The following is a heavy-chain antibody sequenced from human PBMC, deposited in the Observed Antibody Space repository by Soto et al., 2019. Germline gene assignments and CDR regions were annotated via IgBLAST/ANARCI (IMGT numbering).Heavy chain of an antibody. Sequence: RGESLKISCKGSGYSFTSYWIGWVRQMPGKGLEWMGIIYPGDSDTRYSPSFQGQVTISADKSISTAYLQWSSLKASDTAMYYCARHGSSGWHLDYSQYYYYGLDVWGQGTTVTVSS. CDR3: ARHGSSGWHLDYSQYYYYGLDV. J-gene: IGHJ6*02. V-gene: IGHV5-51*01. D-gene: IGHD6-19*01. CDR1: GYSFTSYW. CDR2: IYPGDSDT.